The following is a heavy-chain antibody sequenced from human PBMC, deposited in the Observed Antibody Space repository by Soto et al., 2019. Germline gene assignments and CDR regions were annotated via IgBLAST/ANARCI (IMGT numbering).Heavy chain of an antibody. D-gene: IGHD3-10*01. CDR2: IYYSGST. CDR1: GGYISTYY. J-gene: IGHJ4*02. CDR3: ARARGSYYNFDY. Sequence: QVQLQESGPGLVKPSETLSLTCTVSGGYISTYYWSWIRQPPGKGLEWIGYIYYSGSTNYNPSLKSRVXXXVXXSKNQFSLKLNSVTAADTALFSCARARGSYYNFDYWGQGTLVTVSS. V-gene: IGHV4-59*01.